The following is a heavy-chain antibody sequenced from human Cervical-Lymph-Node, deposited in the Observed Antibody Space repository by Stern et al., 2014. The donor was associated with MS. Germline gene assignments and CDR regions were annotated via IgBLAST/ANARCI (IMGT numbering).Heavy chain of an antibody. CDR2: IYTSGRT. Sequence: QLQLQESGPGLVKPSQTLSLTCTVSGGSISSGSYYWSWIRQPAGKGLEWIGRIYTSGRTNYNPSLKSRVTISVDPSKTKFSLKLSSVTAADTAVYYCASGSGSYQGYFDLWGRGTLVTVSS. J-gene: IGHJ2*01. D-gene: IGHD1-26*01. V-gene: IGHV4-61*02. CDR3: ASGSGSYQGYFDL. CDR1: GGSISSGSYY.